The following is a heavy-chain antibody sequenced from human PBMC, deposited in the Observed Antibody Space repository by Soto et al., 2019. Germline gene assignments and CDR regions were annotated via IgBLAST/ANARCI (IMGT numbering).Heavy chain of an antibody. Sequence: QVQLQESGPGLVKPSQTLSLTCTVSGGSISTTGYYWSWIRQHPGKGLEWIGYIYYTGSSYYNPSLKSRVTMSVDTSKNQFSLKLSSVTAADTAVYYCAQDQGSGLDYWGQGTLVTVSS. CDR1: GGSISTTGYY. CDR3: AQDQGSGLDY. J-gene: IGHJ4*02. CDR2: IYYTGSS. V-gene: IGHV4-31*03.